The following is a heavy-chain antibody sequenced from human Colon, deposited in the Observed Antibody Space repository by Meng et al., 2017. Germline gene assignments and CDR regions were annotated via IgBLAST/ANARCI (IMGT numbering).Heavy chain of an antibody. D-gene: IGHD3-16*01. CDR1: GFSLSSGGLA. Sequence: GPTLVKPTQTLTLTCTFSGFSLSSGGLAVGWIRQPPGKALEWLALIYANDDKRYSPSLKDRLTVTKDTSKNQVVLTMTNMDPLDTATYYFAHRQNSAYDWWGQGTLVTVSS. CDR2: IYANDDK. CDR3: AHRQNSAYDW. J-gene: IGHJ4*02. V-gene: IGHV2-5*01.